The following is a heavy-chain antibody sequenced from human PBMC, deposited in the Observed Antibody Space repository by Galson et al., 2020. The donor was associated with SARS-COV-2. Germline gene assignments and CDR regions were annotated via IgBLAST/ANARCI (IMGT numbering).Heavy chain of an antibody. J-gene: IGHJ6*02. V-gene: IGHV3-30*18. Sequence: GGSLRLSCAASGFSFSSYGMYWVRQPPAKALAWMAVISYDGSNNYYADSVKGRFTISRDNSKKTLYLQMNSLRAEDAAVYYCAKELSNYNFVYYYYGMDVWGQGTTVTVSS. D-gene: IGHD4-4*01. CDR3: AKELSNYNFVYYYYGMDV. CDR1: GFSFSSYG. CDR2: ISYDGSNN.